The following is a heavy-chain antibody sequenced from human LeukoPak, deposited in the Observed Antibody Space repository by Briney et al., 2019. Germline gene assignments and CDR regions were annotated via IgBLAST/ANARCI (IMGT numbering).Heavy chain of an antibody. J-gene: IGHJ6*03. D-gene: IGHD4/OR15-4a*01. V-gene: IGHV4-38-2*02. Sequence: SETLSLTCTVSGYSISSGYYWGWIRQPPGKGLEWIGSIYHSGSTYYNPSLKSRVTMSVDTSKNQFSLMLRSVTAADTAVYYCARDHLPAGAPGYYMDVWGKGTTVTVSS. CDR3: ARDHLPAGAPGYYMDV. CDR2: IYHSGST. CDR1: GYSISSGYY.